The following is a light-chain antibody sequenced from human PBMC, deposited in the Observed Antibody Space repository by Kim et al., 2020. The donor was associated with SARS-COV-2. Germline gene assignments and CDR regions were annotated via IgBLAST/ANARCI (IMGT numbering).Light chain of an antibody. CDR1: QSLLYTDGRTY. J-gene: IGKJ2*01. V-gene: IGKV2-29*02. Sequence: IVMTQTPLSLSVTLGQPASISCKSNQSLLYTDGRTYLYWYLQKAGQSPHLLISELSSRFSGAPDRFSGSGSGTDFTLKIIRVEAADVEVYYSMQGLDLYTFDQGTKLEIK. CDR2: ELS. CDR3: MQGLDLYT.